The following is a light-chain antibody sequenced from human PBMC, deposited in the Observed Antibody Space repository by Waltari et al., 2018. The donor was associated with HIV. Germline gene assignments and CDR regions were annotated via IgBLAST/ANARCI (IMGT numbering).Light chain of an antibody. CDR3: QQSYGVPLT. Sequence: DIQMTQSPSSLSASVGHRVTFTCRSSQSISSKLNWYQQRPGKAPDLLIYSASTLKSGVPSRFSGSGSGTDFTLTISSLQTEDFVTYYCQQSYGVPLTFGPGTKVEI. V-gene: IGKV1-39*01. J-gene: IGKJ3*01. CDR2: SAS. CDR1: QSISSK.